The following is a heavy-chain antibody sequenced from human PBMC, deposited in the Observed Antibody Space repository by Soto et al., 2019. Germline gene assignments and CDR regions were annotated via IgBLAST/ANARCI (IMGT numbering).Heavy chain of an antibody. CDR2: VYYSGNT. D-gene: IGHD1-26*01. Sequence: SDTLSLTCTVSGGSITRNNYYWVWFRQPPGKGLEWIGSVYYSGNTYYNPSLKSRVTLSVDTSKNQFSLKLSSVTAADTAVYYCARAEATPPVNAFDIWGQGTMVT. CDR3: ARAEATPPVNAFDI. CDR1: GGSITRNNYY. V-gene: IGHV4-39*01. J-gene: IGHJ3*02.